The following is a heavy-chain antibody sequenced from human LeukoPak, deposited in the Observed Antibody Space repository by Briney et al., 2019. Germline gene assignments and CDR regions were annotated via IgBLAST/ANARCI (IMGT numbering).Heavy chain of an antibody. CDR1: GGSFSGYY. Sequence: SETLSLTCAVYGGSFSGYYWSWLRQPPGKGREWIGEINHSGSTNYNPSLKSRVTISVDTSKNQFSLKLSSVTAADTAVYYCTTGRSAARRFVGTTLDYWGQGTLVTVSS. J-gene: IGHJ4*02. D-gene: IGHD6-6*01. CDR2: INHSGST. CDR3: TTGRSAARRFVGTTLDY. V-gene: IGHV4-34*01.